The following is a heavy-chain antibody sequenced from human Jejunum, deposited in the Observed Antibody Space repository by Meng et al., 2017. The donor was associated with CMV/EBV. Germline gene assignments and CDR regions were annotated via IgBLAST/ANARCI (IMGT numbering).Heavy chain of an antibody. J-gene: IGHJ6*02. CDR2: INPKSGAT. D-gene: IGHD2-15*01. V-gene: IGHV1-2*02. Sequence: TGSGDYVQWVRQAPGQGLEWVGWINPKSGATKYAQKFQGRVTMTRDTSISVAYLEVSALRSDDTAVYFCARVYAWLRQEWWLDFWGQGTTVTVSS. CDR3: ARVYAWLRQEWWLDF. CDR1: TGSGDY.